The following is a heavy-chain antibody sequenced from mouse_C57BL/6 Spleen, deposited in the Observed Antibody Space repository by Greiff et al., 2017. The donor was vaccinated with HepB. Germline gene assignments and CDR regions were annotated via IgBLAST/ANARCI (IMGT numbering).Heavy chain of an antibody. D-gene: IGHD2-3*01. CDR3: VRGDGYYQYYFDY. CDR2: IRSKSNNYAT. V-gene: IGHV10-1*01. Sequence: EVKLMESGGGLVQPKGSLKLSCAASGFSFNTYAMNWVRQAPGKGLEWVARIRSKSNNYATYYADSVKDRFTISRDDSESMLYLQMNNLKTEDTAMYYCVRGDGYYQYYFDYWGQGTTLTVSS. J-gene: IGHJ2*01. CDR1: GFSFNTYA.